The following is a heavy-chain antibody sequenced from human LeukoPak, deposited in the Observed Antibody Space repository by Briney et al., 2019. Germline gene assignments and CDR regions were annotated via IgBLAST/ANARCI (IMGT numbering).Heavy chain of an antibody. V-gene: IGHV3-11*01. Sequence: GRCLRLSCAVSGVTSSVDYTSWIRQAPGGGGGWGSCISSIGSTINYADSVNSRFTNSSDNANTALYLQMNSLRAENTAVYYSARDLVAGYDYWGQGTLVTVSS. J-gene: IGHJ4*02. CDR2: ISSIGSTI. CDR1: GVTSSVDY. D-gene: IGHD6-19*01. CDR3: ARDLVAGYDY.